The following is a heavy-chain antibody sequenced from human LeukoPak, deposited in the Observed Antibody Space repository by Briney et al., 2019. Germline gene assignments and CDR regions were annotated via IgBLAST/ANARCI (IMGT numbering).Heavy chain of an antibody. D-gene: IGHD6-19*01. V-gene: IGHV1-2*02. Sequence: GASVKVSCKASGYTFTGYYMHWVRQAPGQGLEWMGWINPNSGGTNYAQKFQGRVTMTTDTSTSTAYMELRSLRSDDTAVYYCARDLKGERWQWLTGRSDAFDIWGQGTMVTVSS. CDR3: ARDLKGERWQWLTGRSDAFDI. J-gene: IGHJ3*02. CDR2: INPNSGGT. CDR1: GYTFTGYY.